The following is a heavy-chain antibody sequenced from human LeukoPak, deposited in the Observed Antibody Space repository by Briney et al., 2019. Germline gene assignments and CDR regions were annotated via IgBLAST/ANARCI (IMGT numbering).Heavy chain of an antibody. CDR1: GFTFSSYG. J-gene: IGHJ4*02. CDR2: IWYDGSNK. V-gene: IGHV3-33*01. CDR3: ARENSSGWTLDY. Sequence: GGSLRLSCAASGFTFSSYGMHWVRQAPGKGLEWVAVIWYDGSNKYYADSVKGRFTISRDNSKNTLYLRMNSLRAEDTAVYYCARENSSGWTLDYWGQGTLVTVSS. D-gene: IGHD6-19*01.